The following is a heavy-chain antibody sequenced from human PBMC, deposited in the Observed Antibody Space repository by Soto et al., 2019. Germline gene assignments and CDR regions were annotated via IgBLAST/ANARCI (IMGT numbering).Heavy chain of an antibody. J-gene: IGHJ6*02. CDR3: AREGPAPYYSYGMDG. CDR1: GYSFTTYG. V-gene: IGHV1-18*01. CDR2: ISAYNGNT. Sequence: QVQLVQSGGEVKKPGASVKVSCKTSGYSFTTYGISWVRQAPGQGLEWMGWISAYNGNTNYAQKLQGRVTMTTDTSTSTAYRELRSLRSDDTAVYYCAREGPAPYYSYGMDGWGQGSTVTVSS.